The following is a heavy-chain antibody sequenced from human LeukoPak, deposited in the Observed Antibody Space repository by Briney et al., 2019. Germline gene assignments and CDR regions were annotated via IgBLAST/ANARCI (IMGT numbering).Heavy chain of an antibody. D-gene: IGHD2-15*01. V-gene: IGHV3-30*02. J-gene: IGHJ5*02. CDR1: GFTFSSYG. CDR3: AKDTLGYCSGGSCPRPYNWFDP. CDR2: IRYDGSNK. Sequence: GGSLRLSCAASGFTFSSYGMHWVRQAPGKGLEWVAFIRYDGSNKYYADSVKGRFTISRDNSKNTLYLQMYSLRAEDTAVYYCAKDTLGYCSGGSCPRPYNWFDPWGQGTLVTVSS.